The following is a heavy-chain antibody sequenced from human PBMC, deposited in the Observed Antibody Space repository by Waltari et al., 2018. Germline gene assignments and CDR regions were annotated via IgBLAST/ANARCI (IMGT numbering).Heavy chain of an antibody. CDR3: ARELADRRGNAFDI. Sequence: QVQLVQSGAEVKKPGSSVKVSCKASGGTFSSYAISWVRQAPGQGLEWVGGVIPIFGTANYAQKFQGRVTITADESTSTAYMELSSLRSEDTAVYYCARELADRRGNAFDIWGQGTMVTVSS. J-gene: IGHJ3*02. V-gene: IGHV1-69*01. CDR2: VIPIFGTA. CDR1: GGTFSSYA.